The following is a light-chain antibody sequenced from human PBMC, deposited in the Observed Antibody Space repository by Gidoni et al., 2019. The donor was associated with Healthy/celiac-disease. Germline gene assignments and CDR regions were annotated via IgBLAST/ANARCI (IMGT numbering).Light chain of an antibody. CDR2: WAS. CDR3: QQYYSTPT. J-gene: IGKJ4*01. Sequence: DIVLTQSPDSLAVSLCERATINCKSSQSVLYSSNNKNYLAWYQQKPGQPPKLLIYWASTRESGVHDRFSGSGSGTDFTLTISSLQAEDVAVYYCQQYYSTPTFGGGTKVEIK. CDR1: QSVLYSSNNKNY. V-gene: IGKV4-1*01.